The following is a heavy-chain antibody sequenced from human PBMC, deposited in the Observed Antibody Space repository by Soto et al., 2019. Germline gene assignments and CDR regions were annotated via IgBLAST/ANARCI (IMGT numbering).Heavy chain of an antibody. Sequence: QVQLVESGGGVVQPGRSLRLSCAASGFTFSMYVMHWVRQAPGKGLEWVAVMAYDGNREYYGDSVKGRFFVSRDNSKNTLYLQMNSLRPEDTAVYYCARGGGSFYGSWDSWGQGALVTVSS. D-gene: IGHD1-26*01. CDR2: MAYDGNRE. J-gene: IGHJ4*02. CDR1: GFTFSMYV. CDR3: ARGGGSFYGSWDS. V-gene: IGHV3-30-3*01.